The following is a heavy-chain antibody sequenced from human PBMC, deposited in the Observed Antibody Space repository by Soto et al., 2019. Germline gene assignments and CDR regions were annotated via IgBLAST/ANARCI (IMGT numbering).Heavy chain of an antibody. D-gene: IGHD6-13*01. J-gene: IGHJ6*02. CDR1: GFSLSTSGVG. CDR3: ARGLVSSWYLFAMDV. CDR2: IYWGDDK. V-gene: IGHV2-5*02. Sequence: QITLKESGPTLVKPTQTLTLTCTFSGFSLSTSGVGVGWIGQPPGKVMEWLALIYWGDDKRYSPSLTRMPTITKYTSQNLMVISMTNMDTVDTATYSCARGLVSSWYLFAMDVCGQGTTV.